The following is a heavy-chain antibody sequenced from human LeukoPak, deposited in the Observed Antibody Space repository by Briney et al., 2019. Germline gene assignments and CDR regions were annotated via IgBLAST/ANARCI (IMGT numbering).Heavy chain of an antibody. CDR3: ARREDNWFDP. Sequence: GESLKISCKGSGYTFTSYWIGWVRQMPGQGLEWMGIIYPSDSDTRYSPSFQGQVTISADKSISTAYLQWSSLKASDTAMYYCARREDNWFDPWGQGTLVTVSS. J-gene: IGHJ5*02. V-gene: IGHV5-51*01. CDR2: IYPSDSDT. D-gene: IGHD1-26*01. CDR1: GYTFTSYW.